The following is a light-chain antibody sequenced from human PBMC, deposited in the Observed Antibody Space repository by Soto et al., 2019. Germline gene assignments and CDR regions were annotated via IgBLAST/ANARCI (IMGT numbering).Light chain of an antibody. Sequence: QSALIQPSSVAGSPGQSITISCTGTSRDVGGSNYVSWYQHHPNRAPKRLIDEVSYRPSGVSSRFSGSKSGNTASLTISVLEAEDDADYYCSSYTCRNTLEGFGVGTKVTVL. V-gene: IGLV2-14*01. CDR3: SSYTCRNTLEG. CDR1: SRDVGGSNY. J-gene: IGLJ1*01. CDR2: EVS.